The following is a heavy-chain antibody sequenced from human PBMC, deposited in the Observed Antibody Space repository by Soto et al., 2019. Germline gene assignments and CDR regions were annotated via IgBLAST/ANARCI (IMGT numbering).Heavy chain of an antibody. Sequence: GESLKISCKVSGYGFGNYWIGWLRQMPGKVLEWMGIIYPGDSDTRYRPSVQGQVAISVDKSASTAYLQWNSVKASDTAIYFCARLNPIYCSGCNCHKFFYYGMEVWCQGTTVTVSS. J-gene: IGHJ6*02. V-gene: IGHV5-51*01. CDR1: GYGFGNYW. CDR2: IYPGDSDT. D-gene: IGHD2-15*01. CDR3: ARLNPIYCSGCNCHKFFYYGMEV.